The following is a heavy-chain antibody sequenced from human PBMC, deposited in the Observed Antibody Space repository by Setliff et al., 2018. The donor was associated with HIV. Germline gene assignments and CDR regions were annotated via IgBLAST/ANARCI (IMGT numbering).Heavy chain of an antibody. CDR3: ARGWGHDGFDF. CDR1: GGSISTSNW. D-gene: IGHD7-27*01. Sequence: PSETLSLTCTVSGGSISTSNWWGWIRQTPGKGLEWIGYIYYSGSTNYNPSLKSRVTISVDTSKNQFSLKLSSVTAADTAVYYCARGWGHDGFDFWGQGTMVTVSS. J-gene: IGHJ3*01. CDR2: IYYSGST. V-gene: IGHV4-28*03.